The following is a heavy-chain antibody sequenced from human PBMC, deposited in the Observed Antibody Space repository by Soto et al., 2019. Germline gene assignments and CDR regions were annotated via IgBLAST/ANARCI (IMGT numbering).Heavy chain of an antibody. CDR1: GGSISSSSYY. CDR2: IYYSGST. D-gene: IGHD3-10*01. CDR3: ARDYYYGSGSYSDY. Sequence: PSETLSLTCTVSGGSISSSSYYWGWIRQPPGKGLEWIGSIYYSGSTYYNPSLKSRVTISVDTSKSQFSLKLSSVTAADTAVYYCARDYYYGSGSYSDYWGQGTLVTVSS. J-gene: IGHJ4*02. V-gene: IGHV4-39*02.